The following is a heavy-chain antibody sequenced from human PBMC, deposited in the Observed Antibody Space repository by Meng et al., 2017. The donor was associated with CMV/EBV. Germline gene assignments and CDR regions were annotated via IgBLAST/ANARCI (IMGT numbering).Heavy chain of an antibody. V-gene: IGHV3-30*04. J-gene: IGHJ6*02. Sequence: GESLKISCAASGFTFSSYAMHWVRQAPGKGLEWVAVISYDGSNKYYADSVKGRFTISRDNSKNTLYLQMNSLRAEDTAVYYCARNIAARTHYYYYYGMDVWGQGTTVTVSS. CDR1: GFTFSSYA. CDR2: ISYDGSNK. CDR3: ARNIAARTHYYYYYGMDV. D-gene: IGHD6-6*01.